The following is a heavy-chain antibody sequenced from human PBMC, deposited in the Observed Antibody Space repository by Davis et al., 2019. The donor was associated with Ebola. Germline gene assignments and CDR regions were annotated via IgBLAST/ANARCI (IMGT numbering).Heavy chain of an antibody. CDR2: ISYDGSNK. CDR1: GFTFSDHY. CDR3: ARDRYTYYYDSSGYPGDY. V-gene: IGHV3-30*03. J-gene: IGHJ4*02. Sequence: GESLKISCAASGFTFSDHYMDWVRQAPGKGLEWVAVISYDGSNKYYADSVKGRFTISRDNPKNMLYLQMNSLRAEDTAVYYCARDRYTYYYDSSGYPGDYWGQGTLATVSS. D-gene: IGHD3-22*01.